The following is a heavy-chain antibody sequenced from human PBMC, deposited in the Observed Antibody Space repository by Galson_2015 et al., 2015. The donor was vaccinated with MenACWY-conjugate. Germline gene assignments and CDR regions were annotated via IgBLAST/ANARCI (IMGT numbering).Heavy chain of an antibody. V-gene: IGHV1-3*01. Sequence: SVKVSCKASGYTFTNYAINWVRQAPGQRLEWMGWINAGNGNTKYSQKFQGRVTITSDTSASTAYMELSSLRSEDTAVYYCAREIVVAPAASWGDYYYGMDVWGQGTTVAVSS. CDR3: AREIVVAPAASWGDYYYGMDV. CDR2: INAGNGNT. D-gene: IGHD2-2*01. CDR1: GYTFTNYA. J-gene: IGHJ6*02.